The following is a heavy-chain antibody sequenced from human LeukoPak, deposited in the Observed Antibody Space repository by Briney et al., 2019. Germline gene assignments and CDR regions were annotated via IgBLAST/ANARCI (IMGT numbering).Heavy chain of an antibody. D-gene: IGHD3-3*01. CDR3: ARGLFWSGYSH. Sequence: SETLSLTCTVSGGSISSGDYYWSWIRQPPGKGLEWIGYIYYSGSTNYNPSLKSRVTISVDTSKNQLSLKLSSVTAADTAVYYCARGLFWSGYSHWGQGTLVTVSS. CDR2: IYYSGST. CDR1: GGSISSGDYY. J-gene: IGHJ4*02. V-gene: IGHV4-61*08.